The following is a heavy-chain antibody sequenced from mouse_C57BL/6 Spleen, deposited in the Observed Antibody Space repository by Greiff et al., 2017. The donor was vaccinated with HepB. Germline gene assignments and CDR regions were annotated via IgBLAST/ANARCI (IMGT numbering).Heavy chain of an antibody. V-gene: IGHV5-17*01. CDR2: ISSGSSTI. J-gene: IGHJ4*01. Sequence: EVKVVESGGGLVKPGGSLKLSCAASGFTFSDYGMHWVRQAPEKGLEWVAYISSGSSTIYYADTVKGRFTISRDNAKNTLFLQMTSLRSEDTAMYYCARVTPGAMDYWGQGTSVTVSS. CDR1: GFTFSDYG. D-gene: IGHD2-13*01. CDR3: ARVTPGAMDY.